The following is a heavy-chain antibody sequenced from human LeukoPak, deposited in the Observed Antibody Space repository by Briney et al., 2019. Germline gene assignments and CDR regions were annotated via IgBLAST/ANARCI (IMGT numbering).Heavy chain of an antibody. Sequence: QTGGSLRLSCVASGLNFSSYWLHWVRQAPGKGLEWVSGISGSGGSPYYADSVKGRFTISRDTSKNTLYLQMNSLRAEDTAVYYCAKAVYDSSGSFDFWGQGTLVTVSS. D-gene: IGHD3-22*01. CDR2: ISGSGGSP. CDR1: GLNFSSYW. CDR3: AKAVYDSSGSFDF. J-gene: IGHJ4*02. V-gene: IGHV3-23*01.